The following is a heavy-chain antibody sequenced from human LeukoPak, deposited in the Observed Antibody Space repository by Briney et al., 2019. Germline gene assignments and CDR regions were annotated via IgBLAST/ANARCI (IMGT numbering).Heavy chain of an antibody. D-gene: IGHD3-3*01. J-gene: IGHJ6*02. CDR1: GFTFSSYA. CDR3: AKGDSPTISYYYYGMDV. Sequence: GGSLRLSCAASGFTFSSYAMSWVRQAPGKGLEWVSAISGSGGSTYYADSVKGRFTISRDNSKNTLYLQMNSLRAEDTAVYCCAKGDSPTISYYYYGMDVWGQGTTVTVSS. CDR2: ISGSGGST. V-gene: IGHV3-23*01.